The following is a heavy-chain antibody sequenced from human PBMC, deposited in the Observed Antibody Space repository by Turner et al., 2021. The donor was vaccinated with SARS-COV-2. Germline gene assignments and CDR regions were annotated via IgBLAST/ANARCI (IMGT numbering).Heavy chain of an antibody. CDR2: FNPEDGEP. D-gene: IGHD1-7*01. CDR3: ATSWELPDAYFDS. Sequence: QVHLLQSGAAVKKPGAPVTVSCKVSGYTLSELSIHWVRQAPGKGPEWMGGFNPEDGEPIYAQMFQGRFSLTEDTSTDTLYMELSSLRSEDTAVYYCATSWELPDAYFDSWGQGTLVTVSS. CDR1: GYTLSELS. J-gene: IGHJ4*02. V-gene: IGHV1-24*01.